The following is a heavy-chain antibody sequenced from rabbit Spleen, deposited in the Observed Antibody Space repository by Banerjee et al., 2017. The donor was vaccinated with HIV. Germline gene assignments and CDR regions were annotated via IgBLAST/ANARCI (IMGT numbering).Heavy chain of an antibody. CDR1: GVSFNDKDV. V-gene: IGHV1S45*01. CDR3: ARDTATSFSSYGMDL. D-gene: IGHD1-1*01. CDR2: INMVTGKS. Sequence: QEQLEESGGGLVKPEGSLTLTCKASGVSFNDKDVMCWVRQAPGKGLEWITCINMVTGKSVYASWAKGRFTISKTSSTTVTLKMTSLTAADTATYFCARDTATSFSSYGMDLWGPGTLVTVS. J-gene: IGHJ6*01.